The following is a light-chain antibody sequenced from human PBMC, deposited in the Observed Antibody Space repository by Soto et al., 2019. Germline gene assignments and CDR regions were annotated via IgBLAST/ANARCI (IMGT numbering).Light chain of an antibody. J-gene: IGLJ1*01. CDR3: CSYAGSYTAYYV. CDR1: SSDIGAYNS. CDR2: EVS. V-gene: IGLV2-14*01. Sequence: QSVLTQPASVSGSPGQSITISCTGTSSDIGAYNSVSWYQQYPGRAPKLMIYEVSNRPSGVSARFSASKSGNTASLTISGLQAEDEADYYCCSYAGSYTAYYVFGTGTKVTVL.